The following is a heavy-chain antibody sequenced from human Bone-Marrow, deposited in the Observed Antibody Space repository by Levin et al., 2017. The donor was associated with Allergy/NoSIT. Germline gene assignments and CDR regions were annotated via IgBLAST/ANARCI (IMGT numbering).Heavy chain of an antibody. D-gene: IGHD2-8*02. CDR2: ISYDGSNK. CDR1: GFTFSSYA. Sequence: GGSLRLSCAASGFTFSSYAMHWVRQAPGKGLEWVAVISYDGSNKYYADSVKGRFTISRDNSKNTLYLQMNSLRAEDTAVYYCARDGTPTGGRIGYYFQHWGQGTLVTVSS. CDR3: ARDGTPTGGRIGYYFQH. V-gene: IGHV3-30-3*01. J-gene: IGHJ1*01.